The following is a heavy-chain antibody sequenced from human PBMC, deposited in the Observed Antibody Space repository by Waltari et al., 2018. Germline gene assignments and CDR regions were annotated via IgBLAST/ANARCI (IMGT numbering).Heavy chain of an antibody. CDR3: ARGRGEKKTYYYYYMDV. CDR2: ISSSSSYI. V-gene: IGHV3-21*01. CDR1: GFTVSTYS. Sequence: EVQLVESGGSLIKPGGSLRRACAASGFTVSTYSTHWVRPARGQGLEWVSSISSSSSYIYSADSVKGRFTISRDNAKNSLYLQMNSLRAEDTAVYYCARGRGEKKTYYYYYMDVWGKGTTVTVSS. J-gene: IGHJ6*03. D-gene: IGHD3-10*01.